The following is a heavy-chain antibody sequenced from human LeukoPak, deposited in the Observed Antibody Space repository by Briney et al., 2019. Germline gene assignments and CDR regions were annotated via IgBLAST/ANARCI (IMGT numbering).Heavy chain of an antibody. V-gene: IGHV3-64D*06. Sequence: GGSLRLSCSVSGFTFSSYAMHWVRQAPGKGLDYVSAINNNGNRTYYGESVKGRFTISRDNSKNTLYLQMSSLRAEDTAVYYCARRAAVAGTHYFDYWGQGTLVTVSS. CDR1: GFTFSSYA. CDR3: ARRAAVAGTHYFDY. J-gene: IGHJ4*02. D-gene: IGHD6-19*01. CDR2: INNNGNRT.